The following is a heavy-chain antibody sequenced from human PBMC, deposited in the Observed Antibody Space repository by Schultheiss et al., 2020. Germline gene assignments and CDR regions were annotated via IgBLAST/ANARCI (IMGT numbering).Heavy chain of an antibody. CDR1: GFTFSSYG. D-gene: IGHD3-22*01. J-gene: IGHJ4*02. Sequence: WGSLRLSCAASGFTFSSYGMHWVRQAPGKGLEWVAVISYDGSNKYYADSVKGRFTISRDNSKNTLYLQMNSLRAEDTAVYYCTKDRWVYDSSGYYYIDYWGQGTLVTVSS. V-gene: IGHV3-30*18. CDR2: ISYDGSNK. CDR3: TKDRWVYDSSGYYYIDY.